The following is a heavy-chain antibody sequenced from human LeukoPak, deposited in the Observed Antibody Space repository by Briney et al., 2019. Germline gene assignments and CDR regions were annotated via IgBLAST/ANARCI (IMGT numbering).Heavy chain of an antibody. CDR3: ARSLVGATVWDAFDI. Sequence: PSETLSLTCAVYGGSFSGYYWSWIRQPPGKGLEWIGEINHSGSTNYNPSLKSRVTISVDTSKNQFSLKLSSVTAADTAVYYCARSLVGATVWDAFDIWGQGTMVTVSS. J-gene: IGHJ3*02. V-gene: IGHV4-34*01. CDR2: INHSGST. D-gene: IGHD1-26*01. CDR1: GGSFSGYY.